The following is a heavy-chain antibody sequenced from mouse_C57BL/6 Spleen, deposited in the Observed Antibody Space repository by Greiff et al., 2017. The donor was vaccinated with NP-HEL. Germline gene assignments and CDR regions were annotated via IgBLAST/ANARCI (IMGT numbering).Heavy chain of an antibody. D-gene: IGHD4-1*01. CDR3: ARHGELGREGDY. Sequence: EVQLQQSGGDLVKPGGSLKLSCAASGFTFSSYGMSWVRQTPDKRLEWVATISSGGSYTYYPDSVKGRFTISRDNANNTLYLHMRSLKSEDTAVYYCARHGELGREGDYWGQGTTLTVSS. CDR1: GFTFSSYG. CDR2: ISSGGSYT. J-gene: IGHJ2*01. V-gene: IGHV5-6*01.